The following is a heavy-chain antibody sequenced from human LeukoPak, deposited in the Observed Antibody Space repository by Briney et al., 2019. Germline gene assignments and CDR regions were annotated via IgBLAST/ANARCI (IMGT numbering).Heavy chain of an antibody. CDR2: IYSSGST. J-gene: IGHJ4*02. CDR1: GGSISSGDYY. V-gene: IGHV4-39*01. D-gene: IGHD1-7*01. CDR3: ARQLGTPTTSLVDY. Sequence: PSETLSLTCTVSGGSISSGDYYWGWIRQSPGKGLEGIGNIYSSGSTYYNPSLKSRVTISMDTSENQFSLNLSSVTAADTAVYYCARQLGTPTTSLVDYWGQGTLVTVSS.